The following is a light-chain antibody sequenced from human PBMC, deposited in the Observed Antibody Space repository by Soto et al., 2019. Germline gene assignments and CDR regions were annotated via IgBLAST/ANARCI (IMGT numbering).Light chain of an antibody. CDR3: QQYNAWPRT. J-gene: IGKJ4*01. CDR1: QSVSST. Sequence: EIVMTQSPATLSVSPGERVTLSCRASQSVSSTLAWYQQKPGQAPRLLIYGASTRATGIPVRFSGSGSGTEFTLTISSLQSEDFAVYYCQQYNAWPRTFGGGTKVEIK. CDR2: GAS. V-gene: IGKV3-15*01.